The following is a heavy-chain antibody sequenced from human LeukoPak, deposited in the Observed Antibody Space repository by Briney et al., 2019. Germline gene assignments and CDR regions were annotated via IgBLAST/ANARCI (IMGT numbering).Heavy chain of an antibody. CDR2: FDPEDGET. CDR1: GGTFSSYA. V-gene: IGHV1-24*01. J-gene: IGHJ4*02. CDR3: ATGVVVPAASFDY. Sequence: ASVKVSCKASGGTFSSYAISWVRQAPGKGLEWMGGFDPEDGETIYAQKFQGRVTMTEDTSTDTAYMELSSLRSEDTAVYYCATGVVVPAASFDYWGQGTLVTVSS. D-gene: IGHD2-2*01.